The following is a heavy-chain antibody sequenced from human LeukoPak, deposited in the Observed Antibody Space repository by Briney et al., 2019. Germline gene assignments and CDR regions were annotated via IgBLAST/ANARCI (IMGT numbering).Heavy chain of an antibody. CDR2: ISGSGSSI. V-gene: IGHV3-23*01. D-gene: IGHD4-17*01. CDR1: GFTFSRVA. Sequence: PGGSLRLSCAASGFTFSRVAMSWVRQAPGKGLEWVSTISGSGSSINYADSVKGRFTFSRDNSKNTLYLQMNSLRAEDTAVYYCAKDLPDYGDYIEGYWGQGTLVTVSS. J-gene: IGHJ4*02. CDR3: AKDLPDYGDYIEGY.